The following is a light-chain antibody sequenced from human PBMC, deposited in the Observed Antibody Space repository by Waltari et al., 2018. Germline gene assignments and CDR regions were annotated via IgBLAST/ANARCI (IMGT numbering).Light chain of an antibody. J-gene: IGLJ2*01. CDR1: SGDIGAYNS. CDR2: EVT. V-gene: IGLV2-8*01. CDR3: SSYADSNVL. Sequence: QSALTQPPSASGSPGQSVTISCTGTSGDIGAYNSVSWYQQHPGRAPKLMIYEVTKLPSGVPDRFSGSRSGNTASLTVSGLQTEDEADYFCSSYADSNVLFGGGTKLTVL.